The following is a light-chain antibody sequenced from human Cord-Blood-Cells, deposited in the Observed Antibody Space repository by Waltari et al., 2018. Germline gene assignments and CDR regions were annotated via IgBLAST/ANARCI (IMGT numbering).Light chain of an antibody. V-gene: IGKV1-5*01. Sequence: DIQMTQSPSTLSASVGDRVTITCRASQSISSWLAWYQQKPGKAPTLLIYDAFSLESGVPARFSGSGSGTEFTLTLSSLQPDDFATYYCQQYNSYPYTFGQGTKLEIK. CDR3: QQYNSYPYT. CDR2: DAF. J-gene: IGKJ2*01. CDR1: QSISSW.